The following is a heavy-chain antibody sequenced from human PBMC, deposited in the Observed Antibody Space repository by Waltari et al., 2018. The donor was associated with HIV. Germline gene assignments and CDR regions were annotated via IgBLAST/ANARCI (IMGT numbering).Heavy chain of an antibody. J-gene: IGHJ4*02. Sequence: EVQLVESGGGLVKPGGSLRLSCAASGFTFSNAWMSWVRQAPGKGVGWVGRSKSKTDGGTTDYSAPVKGRFTISRDDSKNTLYLQMNSLKTEDTAVYYCTTGGEDWGQGTLVTVSS. V-gene: IGHV3-15*01. CDR1: GFTFSNAW. CDR2: SKSKTDGGTT. CDR3: TTGGED. D-gene: IGHD3-16*01.